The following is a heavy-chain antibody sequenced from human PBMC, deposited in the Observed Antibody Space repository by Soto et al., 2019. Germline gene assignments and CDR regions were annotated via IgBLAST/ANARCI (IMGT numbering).Heavy chain of an antibody. Sequence: SETLSLTCSVSGGSISSKSYSWGWIRQPPGKGLEWVGTFYYSENTYYNPSLKSRVTISVDTSKNQFSLKLSSVTAADTAVYYCAKLAGYCSGNSCHGDYAMDVWGQGTTVTVSS. CDR3: AKLAGYCSGNSCHGDYAMDV. CDR1: GGSISSKSYS. CDR2: FYYSENT. J-gene: IGHJ6*02. V-gene: IGHV4-39*01. D-gene: IGHD2-2*01.